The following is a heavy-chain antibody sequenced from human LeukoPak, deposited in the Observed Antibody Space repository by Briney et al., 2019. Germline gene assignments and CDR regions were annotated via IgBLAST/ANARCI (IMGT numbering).Heavy chain of an antibody. CDR3: ARQDDYNWNYFDY. V-gene: IGHV4-59*08. CDR1: GGSISSYY. J-gene: IGHJ4*02. Sequence: PSETLSLTCTVSGGSISSYYWSWIRQPPGKGLEWIGYIYYGGSTNYNPSLKSRVTISVDTSKNQFSLKLSSVTAADTAVYYCARQDDYNWNYFDYWGQGTLVTVSS. CDR2: IYYGGST. D-gene: IGHD5-24*01.